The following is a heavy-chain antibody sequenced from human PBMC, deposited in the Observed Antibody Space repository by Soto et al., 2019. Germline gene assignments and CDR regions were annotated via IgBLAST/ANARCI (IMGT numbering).Heavy chain of an antibody. V-gene: IGHV3-23*01. CDR2: ISGSGGST. J-gene: IGHJ6*02. CDR1: GFTFSSYA. CDR3: ANLPTVTNPKYYYYGMDV. Sequence: EVQLLESGGGLVQPGGSLRLSCAASGFTFSSYAMSWVRQAPGKGPEWVSAISGSGGSTYYADSVKGRFTISRDNSKNTLYLQMNGLTAEDTAVYYCANLPTVTNPKYYYYGMDVWGQGTTVTVSS. D-gene: IGHD4-17*01.